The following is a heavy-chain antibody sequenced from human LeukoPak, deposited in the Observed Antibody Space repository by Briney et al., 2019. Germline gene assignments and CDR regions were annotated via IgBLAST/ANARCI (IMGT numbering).Heavy chain of an antibody. CDR3: ASFKRGYDFWSGYQFDY. CDR2: IYYSGST. D-gene: IGHD3-3*01. Sequence: SETLSLTCAVYGGSFSGYYWSWIRQPPGKGLEWIGYIYYSGSTNYNPSLKSRVTISVDTSKNQFSLKLSSVTPTDTAVYYCASFKRGYDFWSGYQFDYWGQGTLVTVSS. V-gene: IGHV4-59*01. CDR1: GGSFSGYY. J-gene: IGHJ4*02.